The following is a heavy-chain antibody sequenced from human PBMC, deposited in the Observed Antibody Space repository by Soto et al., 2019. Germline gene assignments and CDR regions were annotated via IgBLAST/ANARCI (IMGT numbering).Heavy chain of an antibody. D-gene: IGHD2-8*01. Sequence: TLSLTCTVSGGSISSSSYYWGWIRQPPGKGLEWIGSIYYSGSTYYNPSLKSRVTISVDTSKNQFSLKLSSATAADTAVYYCARRYCTNGVCYSWAVAGIFDYWGQGTLVTSPQ. V-gene: IGHV4-39*01. J-gene: IGHJ4*02. CDR1: GGSISSSSYY. CDR3: ARRYCTNGVCYSWAVAGIFDY. CDR2: IYYSGST.